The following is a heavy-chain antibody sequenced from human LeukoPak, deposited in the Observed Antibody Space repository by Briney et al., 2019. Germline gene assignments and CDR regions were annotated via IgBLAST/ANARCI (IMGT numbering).Heavy chain of an antibody. CDR3: VRSAGGV. V-gene: IGHV4-59*01. CDR1: GESITNYY. D-gene: IGHD2-8*01. Sequence: PSETLSLTCTVSGESITNYYWSWIRQPPGKGLEWIGYIYHSGSTNYNPSPKSRVTISVDTSKNQFSLKLTSVTAADTAVYYCVRSAGGVWGQGTLVTVSS. CDR2: IYHSGST. J-gene: IGHJ4*02.